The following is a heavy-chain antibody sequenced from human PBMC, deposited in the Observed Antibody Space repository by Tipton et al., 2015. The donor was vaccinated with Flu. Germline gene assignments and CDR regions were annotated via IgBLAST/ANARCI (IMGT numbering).Heavy chain of an antibody. J-gene: IGHJ2*01. D-gene: IGHD2-2*01. V-gene: IGHV3-30*02. Sequence: SLRLSCAASGFTFGSYGMDWVRQAPGKGLEWVAYLWFDGSHIKYADSVKGRFTISRDNARNSLYLQVSSLRTEDTALYFCARDSEPNVVPSATVVLPVSFFDLWGRGTLVTVSS. CDR3: ARDSEPNVVPSATVVLPVSFFDL. CDR2: LWFDGSHI. CDR1: GFTFGSYG.